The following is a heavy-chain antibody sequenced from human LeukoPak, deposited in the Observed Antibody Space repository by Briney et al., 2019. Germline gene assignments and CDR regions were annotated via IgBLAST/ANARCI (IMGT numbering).Heavy chain of an antibody. Sequence: GGSLRLSCAASGFTFTDYAMSWVRQAPGKGLEWVGRIKSKTDGGTIDYAAPVKGRFTISRDDSKKTLYLQMNSLKTEDTAVYYCTTDSLRMGVTGLDYWGQGTLVTVSS. D-gene: IGHD3-3*01. CDR3: TTDSLRMGVTGLDY. CDR2: IKSKTDGGTI. V-gene: IGHV3-15*01. CDR1: GFTFTDYA. J-gene: IGHJ4*02.